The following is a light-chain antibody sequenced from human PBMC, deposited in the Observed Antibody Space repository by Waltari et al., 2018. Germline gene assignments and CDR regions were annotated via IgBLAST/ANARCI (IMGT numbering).Light chain of an antibody. Sequence: QSVLTQPPSASGTPGQRVPISCSGRSPNLGSNTVNWYQQLPGTAPKHLIYSNNQRPSGGPDRFSGSKSGTSASLAISGLQSEDEADYYCAAWDDSLNGPVFGGGTKLTVL. CDR3: AAWDDSLNGPV. V-gene: IGLV1-44*01. CDR1: SPNLGSNT. CDR2: SNN. J-gene: IGLJ3*02.